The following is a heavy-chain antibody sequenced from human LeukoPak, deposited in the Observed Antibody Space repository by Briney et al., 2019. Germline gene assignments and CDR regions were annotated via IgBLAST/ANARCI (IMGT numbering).Heavy chain of an antibody. J-gene: IGHJ5*02. Sequence: GGSLRLSCAASGFTFTTYAMSWVRQAPGKGLEWVSIITSSGGGTNYADSVKGRFTISRDNSKNTLYLQTDSLRADDTAVYFCARVGRYNWFDPWGQGTLVTVSS. CDR3: ARVGRYNWFDP. CDR2: ITSSGGGT. V-gene: IGHV3-23*01. CDR1: GFTFTTYA.